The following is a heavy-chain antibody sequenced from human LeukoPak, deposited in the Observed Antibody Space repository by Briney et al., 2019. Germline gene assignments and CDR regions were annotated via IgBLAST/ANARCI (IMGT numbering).Heavy chain of an antibody. J-gene: IGHJ4*02. Sequence: ASVKVSCKASVYSYYTHWVRQAPGQGLEWMGISDPSGSSTRYAQKFQGRVTMTRDTSTSTDYMELSSLKSEDTAIYYCARDSNPLDYWGQGTLVAVSS. CDR2: SDPSGSST. V-gene: IGHV1-46*01. CDR1: VYSYY. CDR3: ARDSNPLDY. D-gene: IGHD3-3*02.